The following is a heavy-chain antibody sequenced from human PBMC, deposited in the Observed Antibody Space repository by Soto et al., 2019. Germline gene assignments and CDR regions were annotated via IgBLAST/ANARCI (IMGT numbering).Heavy chain of an antibody. Sequence: SVKVSCKASGGTFSSYAISWVRQAPGQGLEWMGGIIPIFGTANYAQKFQGRVTITADKSTSTAYMELSSLRSEDTAVYYCARLGYCSSTSCSFYYYYGMDVWGQGTTVTVSS. V-gene: IGHV1-69*06. CDR3: ARLGYCSSTSCSFYYYYGMDV. CDR1: GGTFSSYA. CDR2: IIPIFGTA. J-gene: IGHJ6*02. D-gene: IGHD2-2*01.